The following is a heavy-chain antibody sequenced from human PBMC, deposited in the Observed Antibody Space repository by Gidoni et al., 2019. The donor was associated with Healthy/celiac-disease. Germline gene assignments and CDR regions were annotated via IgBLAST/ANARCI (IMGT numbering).Heavy chain of an antibody. D-gene: IGHD6-19*01. Sequence: QVQLVESGGGGVQPGRSLRLSCAASGFTFTSYGMHWVRQAPGKGLGWVAVISYDGSNKYYADSVKGRFTISRDNSKNTLYLQMNSLRAEDTAVYYCAKARVRVAGTGPVDYWGQGTLVTVSS. CDR3: AKARVRVAGTGPVDY. V-gene: IGHV3-30*18. CDR1: GFTFTSYG. J-gene: IGHJ4*02. CDR2: ISYDGSNK.